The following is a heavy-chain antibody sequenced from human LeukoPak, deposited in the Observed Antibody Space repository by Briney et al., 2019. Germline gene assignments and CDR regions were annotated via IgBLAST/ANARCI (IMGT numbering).Heavy chain of an antibody. V-gene: IGHV3-21*01. CDR2: ISSSSSYI. CDR3: ARDHSGAFDI. Sequence: PGGSLRLSCAASGFTFSSYSMNWVRQAPGKGLEWVSSISSSSSYIYYADSVKGRFTISRDNAKNPLYLQMNSLRAEDTAVYYCARDHSGAFDIWGQGTMVTVSS. D-gene: IGHD1-14*01. CDR1: GFTFSSYS. J-gene: IGHJ3*02.